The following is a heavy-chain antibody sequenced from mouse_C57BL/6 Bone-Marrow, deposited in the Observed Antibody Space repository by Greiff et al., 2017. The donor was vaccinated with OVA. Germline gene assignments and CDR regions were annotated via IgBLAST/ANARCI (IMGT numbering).Heavy chain of an antibody. J-gene: IGHJ3*01. CDR2: IDPSDSYT. V-gene: IGHV1-69*01. Sequence: QVQLQQPGAELVMPGASVKLSCKASGYTFTSYWMHWVKQRPGQGLAWIGEIDPSDSYTNYNQKFKGKSTLTVDKSSSTAYMQLSSLTSEDSAVYYCARGGIPLAYWGQGTLVTVSA. CDR3: ARGGIPLAY. CDR1: GYTFTSYW.